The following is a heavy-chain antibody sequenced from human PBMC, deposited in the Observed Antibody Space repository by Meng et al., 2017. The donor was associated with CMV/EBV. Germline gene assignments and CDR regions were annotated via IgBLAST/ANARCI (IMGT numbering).Heavy chain of an antibody. V-gene: IGHV3-7*01. J-gene: IGHJ6*02. CDR1: GFTFSSYW. Sequence: GESLKISCAAPGFTFSSYWMSWVRQAPGKGLEWVANIKQDGSEKYYVDSVKGRFTISRDNAKNTLYLQMNSLRAEDTAVYYCARNVDYGMDVWGQGTTVTVSS. CDR2: IKQDGSEK. D-gene: IGHD5-12*01. CDR3: ARNVDYGMDV.